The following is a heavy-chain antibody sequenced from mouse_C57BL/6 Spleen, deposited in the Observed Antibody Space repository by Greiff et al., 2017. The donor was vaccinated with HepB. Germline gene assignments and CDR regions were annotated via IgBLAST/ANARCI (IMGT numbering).Heavy chain of an antibody. J-gene: IGHJ1*03. CDR1: GFSLSTSNMG. V-gene: IGHV8-5*01. Sequence: QVTLKVSGPGILQPSQTLSLTCSFSGFSLSTSNMGIGWIRQPSGKGLEWLAHIWWNDAKYYNPSLKSRLTISKDTSNNQVVLKITSVDTADTATYYCGQMGSSYWYFDVWGTGTTVTVSS. CDR2: IWWNDAK. CDR3: GQMGSSYWYFDV. D-gene: IGHD1-1*01.